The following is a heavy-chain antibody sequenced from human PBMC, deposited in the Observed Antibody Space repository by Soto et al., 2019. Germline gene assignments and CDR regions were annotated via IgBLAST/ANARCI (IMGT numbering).Heavy chain of an antibody. CDR3: ARDQDYGGNSYWYFDL. D-gene: IGHD4-17*01. J-gene: IGHJ2*01. V-gene: IGHV3-33*01. Sequence: ESGGGVVQPGRSLRLSCAASGFTFSSYGMHWVRQAPGKGLEWVAVIWYDGSNKYYADSVKGRFTISRDNSKNTLYLQMNSLRAEDTAVYYCARDQDYGGNSYWYFDLWGRGTLVTVSS. CDR1: GFTFSSYG. CDR2: IWYDGSNK.